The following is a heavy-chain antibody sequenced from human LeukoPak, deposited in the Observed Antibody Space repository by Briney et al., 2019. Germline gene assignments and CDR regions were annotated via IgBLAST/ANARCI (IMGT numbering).Heavy chain of an antibody. D-gene: IGHD1-26*01. CDR1: GYTFTSYA. Sequence: ASVKVSCKASGYTFTSYAMHWVRQAPGQRLEWMGWINAGNGNTKYSQKFQGRVTMTEDTSTDTAYMELSSLRSEDTAVYYCATEDGSGSYRSFDYWGQGTLVTVSS. V-gene: IGHV1-3*01. CDR3: ATEDGSGSYRSFDY. CDR2: INAGNGNT. J-gene: IGHJ4*02.